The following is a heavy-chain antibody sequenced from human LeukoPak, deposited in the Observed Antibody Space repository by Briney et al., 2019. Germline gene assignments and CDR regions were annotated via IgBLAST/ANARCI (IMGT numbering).Heavy chain of an antibody. CDR1: GYIFTGYY. J-gene: IGHJ6*03. CDR2: INPNSGDT. Sequence: GASVKVSCKASGYIFTGYYMHWVRQAPGQGLEWMGWINPNSGDTNYAQKFQGRGTMTRDTSISTAYMELSRLRSDDTAVYYCARGATYYYGSGSYYGQGVPVYYYYYMDVWGKGTTVTISS. V-gene: IGHV1-2*02. CDR3: ARGATYYYGSGSYYGQGVPVYYYYYMDV. D-gene: IGHD3-10*01.